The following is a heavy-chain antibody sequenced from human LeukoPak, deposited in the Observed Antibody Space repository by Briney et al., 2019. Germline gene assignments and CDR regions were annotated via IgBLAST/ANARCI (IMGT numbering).Heavy chain of an antibody. CDR2: IYYSGST. D-gene: IGHD5-24*01. V-gene: IGHV4-59*01. J-gene: IGHJ4*02. Sequence: SETLSLTCTVSGGFISGYHWSWIRQPPREGLEWIGYIYYSGSTNYNPSLKSRVTISVDTSRNQFSLKLTSVTAADTAVYYCARHGRRDGRRSPWSAWGQGTLVSVS. CDR1: GGFISGYH. CDR3: ARHGRRDGRRSPWSA.